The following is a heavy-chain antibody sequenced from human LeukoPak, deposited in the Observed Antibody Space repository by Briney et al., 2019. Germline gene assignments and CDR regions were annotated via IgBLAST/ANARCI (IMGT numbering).Heavy chain of an antibody. V-gene: IGHV3-23*01. CDR1: GFTFSSYA. D-gene: IGHD3-22*01. Sequence: QTGGSLRLSCAASGFTFSSYAMSWVRQAPGKGLEWVSAISSSGGSTYYADSVKGRFTISRDNSKNTLYLQMNSLRAEDTAVYYCAKTPVVITTTHFDYWGQGTLVTVSS. J-gene: IGHJ4*02. CDR3: AKTPVVITTTHFDY. CDR2: ISSSGGST.